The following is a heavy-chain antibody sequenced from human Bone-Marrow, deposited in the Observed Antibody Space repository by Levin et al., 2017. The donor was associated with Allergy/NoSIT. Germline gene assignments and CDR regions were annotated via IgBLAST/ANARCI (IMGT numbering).Heavy chain of an antibody. V-gene: IGHV3-48*04. CDR1: GFTLNVYS. Sequence: GGSLRLSCAASGFTLNVYSMNWVRQAPGKGLEWVSYIGGRSSTITYADSVKGRLTISKALAKNSVFRQMNSLRAEDTAVYYCVRDDHYAFDIWGQGTMVTVSS. J-gene: IGHJ3*02. D-gene: IGHD3-10*01. CDR2: IGGRSSTI. CDR3: VRDDHYAFDI.